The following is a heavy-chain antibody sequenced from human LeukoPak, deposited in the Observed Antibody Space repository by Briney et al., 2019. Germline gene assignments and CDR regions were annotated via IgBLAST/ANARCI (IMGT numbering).Heavy chain of an antibody. J-gene: IGHJ4*02. V-gene: IGHV3-53*01. D-gene: IGHD3-9*01. Sequence: GGSLTLSCAASGFTVSSNYMSWVRQAPGKGLEWVSVIYSGGSTYYADSVKGRFTISRDNSKNTLYLQMNSLRAEDTAVYYCARGFSGVLRYFDYWGQGTLVTVSS. CDR1: GFTVSSNY. CDR3: ARGFSGVLRYFDY. CDR2: IYSGGST.